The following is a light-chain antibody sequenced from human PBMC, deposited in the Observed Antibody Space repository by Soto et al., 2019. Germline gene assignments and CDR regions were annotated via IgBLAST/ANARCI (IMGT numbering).Light chain of an antibody. CDR1: SSDVGSYNL. Sequence: QSALTQPASVSGSPGQSITISCTGTSSDVGSYNLVSWFQQHSTKAPQLIIYEATKRPSGVSDRFSGSKSGDTASLTISGLQAEDEADYFCCSSAGNNIYVFGSGTKLTVL. CDR3: CSSAGNNIYV. CDR2: EAT. V-gene: IGLV2-23*01. J-gene: IGLJ1*01.